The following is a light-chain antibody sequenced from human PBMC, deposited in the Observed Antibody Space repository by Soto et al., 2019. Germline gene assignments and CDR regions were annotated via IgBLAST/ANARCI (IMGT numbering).Light chain of an antibody. CDR2: AVS. J-gene: IGKJ4*01. Sequence: IVMTQSPATLSVAPGGRVTFSCRASQGISKKVAWYQHKPCQAPMLLISAVSTGATGVPARFSGSGSGTEFTLSINSLQSEDCATYYCQQDHTCPVTFGGGTKVEIK. CDR1: QGISKK. CDR3: QQDHTCPVT. V-gene: IGKV3-15*01.